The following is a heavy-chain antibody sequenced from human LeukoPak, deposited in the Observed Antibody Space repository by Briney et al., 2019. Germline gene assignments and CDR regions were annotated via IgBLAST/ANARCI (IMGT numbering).Heavy chain of an antibody. CDR1: GVTFDDYG. CDR3: AKEVPPPSYSSSWYSPKYYYYYGMDV. CDR2: INWNGGST. D-gene: IGHD6-13*01. J-gene: IGHJ6*02. V-gene: IGHV3-20*04. Sequence: GGSLRLSCAASGVTFDDYGMSWVRQAPGKGLEWVSGINWNGGSTGYADSVKGRFTISRDNSKNTLYLQMNSLRAEDTAVYYCAKEVPPPSYSSSWYSPKYYYYYGMDVWGQGTTVTVSS.